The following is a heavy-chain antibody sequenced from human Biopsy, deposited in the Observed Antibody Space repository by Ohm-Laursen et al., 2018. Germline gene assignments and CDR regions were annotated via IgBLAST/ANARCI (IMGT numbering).Heavy chain of an antibody. J-gene: IGHJ6*02. CDR1: GFTFSVYA. Sequence: SSLRLSCAASGFTFSVYAMHWVRQAPGKGLEWVAIIWHDGSSEYYADSVKGRFSISRDNSKNTVYLQMNSLRAADTAVYYCARDRYYGSESYYSHYNMDVWGQGTTVSVSS. CDR2: IWHDGSSE. D-gene: IGHD3-10*01. V-gene: IGHV3-33*01. CDR3: ARDRYYGSESYYSHYNMDV.